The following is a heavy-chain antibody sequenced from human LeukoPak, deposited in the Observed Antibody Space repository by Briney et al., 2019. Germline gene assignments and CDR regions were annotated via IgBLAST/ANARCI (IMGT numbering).Heavy chain of an antibody. CDR3: ARGGSYLAFDI. J-gene: IGHJ3*02. CDR2: IYYSGST. V-gene: IGHV4-59*08. CDR1: GGSISSYY. Sequence: SETLSLTCTVSGGSISSYYWSWIRQPPGKGLEWIGYIYYSGSTNYNPSLKSRVTISVDTSKNQFSLKLSSATAADTAVYYCARGGSYLAFDIWGQGTMVTVSS. D-gene: IGHD1-26*01.